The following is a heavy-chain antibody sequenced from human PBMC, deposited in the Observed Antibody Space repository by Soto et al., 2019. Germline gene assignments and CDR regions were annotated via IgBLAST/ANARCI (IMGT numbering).Heavy chain of an antibody. Sequence: KISCTASGYNFPGYWIGWVRQMPGKGLEWMGRIAPADSYTNYSPSFHGHVTMSVDRSTSTAYLQWGSLKASDTAMYYCVRVPIGHSDDSGYSDSWGQGTQVTVSS. D-gene: IGHD3-22*01. V-gene: IGHV5-10-1*01. CDR2: IAPADSYT. CDR3: VRVPIGHSDDSGYSDS. CDR1: GYNFPGYW. J-gene: IGHJ5*01.